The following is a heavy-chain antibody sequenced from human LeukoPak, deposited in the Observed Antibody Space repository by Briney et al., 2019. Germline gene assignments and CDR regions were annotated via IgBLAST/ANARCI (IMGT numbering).Heavy chain of an antibody. V-gene: IGHV4-39*07. J-gene: IGHJ6*02. Sequence: SETLSLTCTASGDSIRSSPYYWDRIRQPPGKGLEWIGSIYYSGDTYYNPSLKSRVTISVDTSKNQFSLKLSSVTAADTAVYYCARVMSLSSSGYWDYYYYYGMDVWGQGTTVTVSS. CDR2: IYYSGDT. D-gene: IGHD3-22*01. CDR3: ARVMSLSSSGYWDYYYYYGMDV. CDR1: GDSIRSSPYY.